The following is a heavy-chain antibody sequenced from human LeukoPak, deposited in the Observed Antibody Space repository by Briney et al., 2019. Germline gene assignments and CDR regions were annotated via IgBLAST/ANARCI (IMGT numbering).Heavy chain of an antibody. V-gene: IGHV3-15*01. D-gene: IGHD3-10*01. CDR3: TTEVLEGATYGTFDI. CDR2: IKTKTDGGTT. J-gene: IGHJ3*02. CDR1: GFTFSRYS. Sequence: GGSLRLSCAASGFTFSRYSMNWARQAPGKGPEWVGRIKTKTDGGTTDYAPPEKDRFTISRDDSKNTLYLLMKSRKTEDTAVYYCTTEVLEGATYGTFDIWGQGTMVTVSS.